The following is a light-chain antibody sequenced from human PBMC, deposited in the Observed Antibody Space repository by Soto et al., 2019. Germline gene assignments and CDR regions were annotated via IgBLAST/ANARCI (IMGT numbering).Light chain of an antibody. J-gene: IGKJ5*01. V-gene: IGKV1-39*01. Sequence: DIQMTQSPSSLSASVGDRVTITCRASQSISSYLNWYQQKPGKAPKLLIYAASNLQSGVPSRFSGSGSGTEFTLTISSLQPEDFATYYCQQSYSSLITFGQGTRLEI. CDR1: QSISSY. CDR3: QQSYSSLIT. CDR2: AAS.